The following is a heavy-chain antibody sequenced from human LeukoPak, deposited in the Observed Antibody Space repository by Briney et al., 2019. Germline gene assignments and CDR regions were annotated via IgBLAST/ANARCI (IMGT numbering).Heavy chain of an antibody. CDR1: GFAFSSYA. CDR2: ISGSGGDT. Sequence: GGPLRLSCAASGFAFSSYAMSWVRQAPGKGLEWVSAISGSGGDTWYADSVRGRFTISRDNSKNTLYMQVNSLRAEDTAVYYCAKDYYDISGSRYDFWGQGTLVTVSS. J-gene: IGHJ4*02. V-gene: IGHV3-23*01. D-gene: IGHD3-22*01. CDR3: AKDYYDISGSRYDF.